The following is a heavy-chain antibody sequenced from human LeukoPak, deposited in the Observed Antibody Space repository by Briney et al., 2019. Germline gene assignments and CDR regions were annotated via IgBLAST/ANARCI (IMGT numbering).Heavy chain of an antibody. CDR1: GFTFSSYE. CDR2: ISSSGSTI. Sequence: GGSLRLSCTASGFTFSSYEMNWVRQAPGKGLKWVSYISSSGSTIYYADSVKGRFTISRDNAKNSLYLQMNSLRAEDTAVYYCAELGITMIGGVWGKGTTVTISS. D-gene: IGHD3-10*02. J-gene: IGHJ6*04. CDR3: AELGITMIGGV. V-gene: IGHV3-48*03.